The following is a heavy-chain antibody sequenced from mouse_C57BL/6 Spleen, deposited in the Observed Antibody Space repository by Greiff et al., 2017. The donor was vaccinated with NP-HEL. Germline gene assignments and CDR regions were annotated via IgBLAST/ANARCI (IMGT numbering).Heavy chain of an antibody. CDR3: ARWTSTMNY. D-gene: IGHD2-4*01. CDR1: GYTFTDYY. V-gene: IGHV1-26*01. CDR2: INPNNGGT. Sequence: VQLQQSGPELVKPGASVKISCKASGYTFTDYYMNWVKQSHGKSLEWIGDINPNNGGTSYNQKFKGKATLTVDKSSSTAYMELRSLTSEDSAVYYCARWTSTMNYWGQGTTLTVSS. J-gene: IGHJ2*01.